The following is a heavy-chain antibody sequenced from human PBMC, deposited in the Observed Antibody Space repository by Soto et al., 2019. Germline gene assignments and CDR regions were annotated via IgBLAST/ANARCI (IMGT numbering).Heavy chain of an antibody. V-gene: IGHV3-53*05. CDR2: IFPGGST. CDR3: AREWSISVAAPGY. D-gene: IGHD6-19*01. J-gene: IGHJ4*02. CDR1: GFTVSSNF. Sequence: GSLRLSCAASGFTVSSNFMNWVRQAPGKGLEWLSVIFPGGSTYYADSMKGRFTISRDISKNTLYVQMNSLGAEDTAVYYCAREWSISVAAPGYWGQGTLVTVSS.